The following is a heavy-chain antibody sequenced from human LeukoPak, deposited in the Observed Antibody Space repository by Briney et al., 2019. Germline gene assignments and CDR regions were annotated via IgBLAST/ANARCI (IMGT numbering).Heavy chain of an antibody. V-gene: IGHV3-23*01. CDR2: ISGSGGST. D-gene: IGHD6-13*01. CDR1: GFTFSRYG. CDR3: AKAVAAAGTGFDY. Sequence: GGSLRLSCAASGFTFSRYGMSWVRQAPGKGLEWVSAISGSGGSTYYADSVKGRSTISRDNSKNTLYLQMNSLRAEDTAVYYCAKAVAAAGTGFDYWGQGTLVTVSS. J-gene: IGHJ4*02.